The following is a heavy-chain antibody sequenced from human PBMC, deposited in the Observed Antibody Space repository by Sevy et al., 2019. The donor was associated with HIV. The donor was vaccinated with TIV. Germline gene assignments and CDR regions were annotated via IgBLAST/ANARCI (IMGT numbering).Heavy chain of an antibody. Sequence: GGSLRLSCAASGFIFSSYGMNWVRQAPGKGLEWVSYISNSGTTIYYSDSVKGRFTISRDNARNSLYLQMNSLRAEDTAVYYCARDLPPSATTVAHFDCWGQGTLVTVSS. CDR3: ARDLPPSATTVAHFDC. CDR1: GFIFSSYG. CDR2: ISNSGTTI. J-gene: IGHJ4*02. V-gene: IGHV3-48*03. D-gene: IGHD4-17*01.